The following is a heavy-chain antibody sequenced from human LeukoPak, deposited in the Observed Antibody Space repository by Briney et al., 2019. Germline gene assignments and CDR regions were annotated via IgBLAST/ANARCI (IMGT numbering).Heavy chain of an antibody. CDR2: IYTSGST. CDR3: ARRLARGIAVAGRGRWFDP. D-gene: IGHD6-19*01. J-gene: IGHJ5*02. V-gene: IGHV4-4*07. Sequence: PSETLSLTCTVSGGSISSYYWSWIRQPAGKGLEWIGRIYTSGSTNYNPSLKSRVTMSVDTSKNQFSLKLSSVAAADTAVYYCARRLARGIAVAGRGRWFDPWGQGTLVTVSS. CDR1: GGSISSYY.